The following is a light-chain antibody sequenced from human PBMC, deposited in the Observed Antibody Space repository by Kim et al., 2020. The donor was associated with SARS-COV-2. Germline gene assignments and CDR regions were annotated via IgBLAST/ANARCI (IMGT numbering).Light chain of an antibody. Sequence: GQSITSSCTGTGSDVGGYNLVSWYQHHPGKDPKLIIFGVTNRPSGIPNRFSGSKSGDTASLTISGLQPEDEADYFCSSYAASTTLLFGPGTKVT. V-gene: IGLV2-14*03. J-gene: IGLJ1*01. CDR3: SSYAASTTLL. CDR1: GSDVGGYNL. CDR2: GVT.